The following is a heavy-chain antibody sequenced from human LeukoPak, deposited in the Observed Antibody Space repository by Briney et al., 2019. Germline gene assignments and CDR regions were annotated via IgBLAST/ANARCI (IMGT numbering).Heavy chain of an antibody. CDR3: AKSKGTTGTTGVDY. D-gene: IGHD1-1*01. Sequence: GGSLRLSCAASGFTFSSYGMHWVRQAPGNGLEWVAVISYDGSNKYYADSVKGRFTISRDNSKNTLYLQMNSLRAEDTAVYYCAKSKGTTGTTGVDYWGQGTLVTVSS. J-gene: IGHJ4*02. CDR1: GFTFSSYG. CDR2: ISYDGSNK. V-gene: IGHV3-30*18.